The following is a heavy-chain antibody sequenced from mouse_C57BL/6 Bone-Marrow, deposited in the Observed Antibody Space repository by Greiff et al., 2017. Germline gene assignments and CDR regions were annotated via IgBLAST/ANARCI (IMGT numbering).Heavy chain of an antibody. CDR2: IYPGGGYT. D-gene: IGHD3-2*02. CDR3: ARRLPHYYAMDC. CDR1: GYTFTNYW. Sequence: VMLVESGAELVRPGTSVKMSCKASGYTFTNYWIGWAKQRPGHGLEWIGDIYPGGGYTNYNEEFKGKATLTADKSSSTAYMQFSSLTSEDSAIYYCARRLPHYYAMDCWGQGTSVTVSS. V-gene: IGHV1-63*01. J-gene: IGHJ4*01.